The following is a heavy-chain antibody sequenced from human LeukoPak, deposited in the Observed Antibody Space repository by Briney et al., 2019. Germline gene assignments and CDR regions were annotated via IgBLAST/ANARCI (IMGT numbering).Heavy chain of an antibody. D-gene: IGHD5-18*01. Sequence: PGRSLRLSCAASGFTFSSYGMHWVRQAPGKGLEWVAVISYDGSNKYYADSVKGRFTISRDNSKNTLCLQMNSLRAEDTAVYYCAKDSRYSYANKPYYYYGMDVWGQGTTVTVSS. J-gene: IGHJ6*02. V-gene: IGHV3-30*18. CDR2: ISYDGSNK. CDR1: GFTFSSYG. CDR3: AKDSRYSYANKPYYYYGMDV.